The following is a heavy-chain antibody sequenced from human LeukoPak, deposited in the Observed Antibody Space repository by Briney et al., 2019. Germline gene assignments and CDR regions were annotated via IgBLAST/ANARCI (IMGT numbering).Heavy chain of an antibody. V-gene: IGHV1-46*01. CDR3: ARANLSVQLWYYYYYGMDV. CDR1: GYTFTGYY. J-gene: IGHJ6*02. CDR2: INPSGGST. Sequence: ASLKVSCKASGYTFTGYYMHWVRQAPGQGLEWMGIINPSGGSTSYAQKFQGRVTMTRDTSTSTVYMELSSLRSEDTAVYYCARANLSVQLWYYYYYGMDVWGQGTTVTVSS. D-gene: IGHD5-18*01.